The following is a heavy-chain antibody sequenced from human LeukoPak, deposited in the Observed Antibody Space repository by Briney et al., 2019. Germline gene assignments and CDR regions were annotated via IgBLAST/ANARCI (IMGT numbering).Heavy chain of an antibody. Sequence: SGTLSLTCTVSGVSISSYYWSWIRQPPGKGLEWIGYISYSGSTNYNPSLKSRVTISVDTSKNQFSLQLSSVTAADTAVYYCARKDYFDYRGQGTLVTVSS. V-gene: IGHV4-59*01. CDR3: ARKDYFDY. J-gene: IGHJ4*02. CDR2: ISYSGST. CDR1: GVSISSYY.